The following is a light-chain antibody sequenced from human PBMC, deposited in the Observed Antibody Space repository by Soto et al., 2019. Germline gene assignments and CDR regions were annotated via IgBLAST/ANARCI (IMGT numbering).Light chain of an antibody. Sequence: QSVLTQPPSASGAPGQRVTISCTGSRSNIGTNTVNWYQQLPGTAPKLLIYNDNQRPSEVPDRFSVSKSGTSASLAISGLQSEDEADYYCLAWDDRLRGVVFGGGTKVTVL. V-gene: IGLV1-44*01. J-gene: IGLJ2*01. CDR2: NDN. CDR1: RSNIGTNT. CDR3: LAWDDRLRGVV.